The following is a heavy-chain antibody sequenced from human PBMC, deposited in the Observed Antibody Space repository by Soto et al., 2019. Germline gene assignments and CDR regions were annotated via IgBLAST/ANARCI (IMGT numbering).Heavy chain of an antibody. Sequence: GGSLRLSCAASGFTFSSYGMHWVRKAPGKGLEWVAVISYDGINKYYADSVKGRFTISRDNSKNTLYLQMNSLRAEDTALYYCAKGDSSGYYSYYYYYGMDVWGQGT. CDR1: GFTFSSYG. CDR3: AKGDSSGYYSYYYYYGMDV. V-gene: IGHV3-30*18. D-gene: IGHD3-22*01. CDR2: ISYDGINK. J-gene: IGHJ6*02.